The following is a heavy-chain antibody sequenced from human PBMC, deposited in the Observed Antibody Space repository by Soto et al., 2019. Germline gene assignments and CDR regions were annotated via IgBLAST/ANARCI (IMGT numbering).Heavy chain of an antibody. CDR2: ISGSGGST. J-gene: IGHJ4*02. V-gene: IGHV3-23*01. CDR1: GGIFISYA. Sequence: GSLRLSCAASGGIFISYAMSWVRQAPGKGLEWVSAISGSGGSTYYADSVRGRFTISRDNDKNLLYLQMNSLKVEDTAVYYCARDPRGNTNDFFDYWGQGALVTVSS. CDR3: ARDPRGNTNDFFDY. D-gene: IGHD5-18*01.